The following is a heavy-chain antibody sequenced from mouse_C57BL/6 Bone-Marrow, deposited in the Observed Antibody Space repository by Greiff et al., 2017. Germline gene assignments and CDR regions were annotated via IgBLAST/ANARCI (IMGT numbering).Heavy chain of an antibody. J-gene: IGHJ2*01. Sequence: QVQLQQSGAELVRPGTSVKVSCKASGYAFTNYLIAWVKQRPGQGLEWIGVINPGSGGTNYNEKFKGKPTLTADKAASTAYMQLSSLTSEDSAVYFCARDLYYVSSDDYWCQGTTLTVSS. CDR3: ARDLYYVSSDDY. CDR2: INPGSGGT. CDR1: GYAFTNYL. D-gene: IGHD1-1*01. V-gene: IGHV1-54*01.